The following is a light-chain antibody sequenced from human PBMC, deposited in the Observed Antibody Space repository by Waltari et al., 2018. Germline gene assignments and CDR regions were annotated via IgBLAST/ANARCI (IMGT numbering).Light chain of an antibody. CDR3: QQYNNWPPT. V-gene: IGKV3-15*01. CDR2: GAS. Sequence: EIVMTQSPATLSVSPGERATLSCRASQGISSNLAWYQQKPGQPPRLLIHGASTRATNIPARFSGSGSGTDFSLTISSMQSEDFAVYYCQQYNNWPPTFGQGTKVEIK. CDR1: QGISSN. J-gene: IGKJ1*01.